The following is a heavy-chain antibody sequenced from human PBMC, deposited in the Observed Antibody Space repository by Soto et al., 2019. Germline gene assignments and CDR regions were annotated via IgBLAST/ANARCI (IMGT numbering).Heavy chain of an antibody. CDR2: ISSSGSTI. D-gene: IGHD3-9*01. Sequence: LRLSCAASGFTFSDFYMTWIRQAPGKGLEWVSYISSSGSTIYYSDSVKGRFTISRDNAKNSLYLQMNSLRAEDTAVYYCARANYDVLTGYSDCWGQGTLVTVSS. CDR3: ARANYDVLTGYSDC. CDR1: GFTFSDFY. J-gene: IGHJ4*02. V-gene: IGHV3-11*01.